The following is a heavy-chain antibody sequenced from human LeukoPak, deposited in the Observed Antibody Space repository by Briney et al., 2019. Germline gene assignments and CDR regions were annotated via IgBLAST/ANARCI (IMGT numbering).Heavy chain of an antibody. Sequence: GGSLRLSCAASGFTFDDYGMSWVRQAPGKGLEWVSGINWNGGSTGYADSVKGRFTISRDNAKNSLYLQMNSLRAEDTALYYCARDLRGYSSSWDHWFDPWGQGTLVTVSS. J-gene: IGHJ5*02. V-gene: IGHV3-20*04. CDR2: INWNGGST. D-gene: IGHD6-13*01. CDR1: GFTFDDYG. CDR3: ARDLRGYSSSWDHWFDP.